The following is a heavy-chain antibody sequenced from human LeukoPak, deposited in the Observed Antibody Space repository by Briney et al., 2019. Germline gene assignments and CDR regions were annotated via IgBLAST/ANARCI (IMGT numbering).Heavy chain of an antibody. CDR3: ARGVYSGYKLPGIDY. CDR1: GFTFITYS. J-gene: IGHJ4*02. D-gene: IGHD5-12*01. Sequence: GGSLRLSCAASGFTFITYSMNWVRQAPGKGLEWGSSISSSSSYIYYADSVKGRLTISRDNTKNSLYLQMHSLRAEATAVYYCARGVYSGYKLPGIDYWGQGTLVTVSS. V-gene: IGHV3-21*01. CDR2: ISSSSSYI.